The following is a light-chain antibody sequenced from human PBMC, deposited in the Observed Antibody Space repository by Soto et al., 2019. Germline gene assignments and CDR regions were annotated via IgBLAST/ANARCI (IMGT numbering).Light chain of an antibody. J-gene: IGKJ5*01. V-gene: IGKV3-11*01. CDR2: DAS. CDR3: QQRSNWPLSIT. CDR1: QSVSSSY. Sequence: EFVLTQSPATLSLYPGERATLSCRASQSVSSSYLAWYQQKPGQAPRLLIYDASNRATGIPARFSGSGSGTDFTLTISSLEPEDFAVYYCQQRSNWPLSITFGQGTRLEI.